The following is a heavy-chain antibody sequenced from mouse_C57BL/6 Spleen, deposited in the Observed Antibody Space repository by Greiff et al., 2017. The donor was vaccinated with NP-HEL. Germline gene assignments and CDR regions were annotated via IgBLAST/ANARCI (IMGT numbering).Heavy chain of an antibody. CDR3: ARDRGFAY. CDR1: GYAFSSSW. Sequence: VQLQQSGPELVKPGASVEISCKASGYAFSSSWMNWVKQRPGKGLEWIGRIYPGDGDTNYNGKFKGKATLTADKSSSTAYMQLSSLTSEDSAVYFCARDRGFAYWGQGTLVTVSA. CDR2: IYPGDGDT. J-gene: IGHJ3*01. V-gene: IGHV1-82*01.